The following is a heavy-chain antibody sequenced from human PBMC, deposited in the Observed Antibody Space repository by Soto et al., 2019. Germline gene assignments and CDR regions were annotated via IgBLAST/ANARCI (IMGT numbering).Heavy chain of an antibody. V-gene: IGHV4-34*01. CDR2: INHSGST. CDR3: ASGGTDIVVVPAAMPFDY. Sequence: QVQLQQWGAGLLKPSETLSLTCAVYGGSFSGYYWSWIRQPPGKGLEWIGEINHSGSTNYNPSLKSRVTISVDTSKNQFSLKLSSVTAADTAVYYCASGGTDIVVVPAAMPFDYWGQGTLVTVSS. J-gene: IGHJ4*02. CDR1: GGSFSGYY. D-gene: IGHD2-2*01.